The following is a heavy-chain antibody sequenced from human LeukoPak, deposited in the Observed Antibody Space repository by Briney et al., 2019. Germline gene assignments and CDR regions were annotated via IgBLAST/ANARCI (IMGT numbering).Heavy chain of an antibody. CDR1: GFTFSNYA. V-gene: IGHV3-23*01. CDR2: ISGSGDTT. CDR3: GRKSGVVGATLGYWYFDL. D-gene: IGHD1-26*01. J-gene: IGHJ2*01. Sequence: PGGSLRLSCAASGFTFSNYAMSWVRQGPGKGLEWVSAISGSGDTTYYADSVKGRFTISRDNSKNTLYLQVNSLRAEDTAVYYCGRKSGVVGATLGYWYFDLWGRGTLVTVSS.